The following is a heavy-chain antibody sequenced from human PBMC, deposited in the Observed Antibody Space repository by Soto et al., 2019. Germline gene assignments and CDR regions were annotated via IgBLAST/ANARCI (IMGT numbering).Heavy chain of an antibody. CDR1: GGTFSSYA. D-gene: IGHD7-27*01. CDR3: ARDILTGDTYYYGMYV. Sequence: ASVKVSCKASGGTFSSYAISWVRQAPGQGLEWMGGIIPIFGTANYAQKFQGRVTITADESTSTAYMELSSLRSEDTAVYYCARDILTGDTYYYGMYVWGQGTTVTVS. J-gene: IGHJ6*02. CDR2: IIPIFGTA. V-gene: IGHV1-69*13.